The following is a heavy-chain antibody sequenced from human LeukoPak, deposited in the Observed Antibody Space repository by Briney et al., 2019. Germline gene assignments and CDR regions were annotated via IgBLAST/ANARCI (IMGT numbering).Heavy chain of an antibody. CDR3: ARGTIGEQQLVLDWFDP. Sequence: SSETLSLTCTVSGGSISSSSYYWGWIRQPPGKGLEWFGSIYYSGSTYYNPSLKSRVTISVDTSKNQFSLKLSSVTAADTAVYYCARGTIGEQQLVLDWFDPWGQGTLVTVSS. V-gene: IGHV4-39*01. D-gene: IGHD6-13*01. CDR2: IYYSGST. CDR1: GGSISSSSYY. J-gene: IGHJ5*02.